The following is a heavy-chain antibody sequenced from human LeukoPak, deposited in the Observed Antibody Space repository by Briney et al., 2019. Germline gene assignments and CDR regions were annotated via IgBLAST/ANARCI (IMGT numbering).Heavy chain of an antibody. Sequence: GASVKVSCKASGYTFTSYGISWVRQAPGQGLEWMGWISAYNGNTNYAQKLQGRVTMTTDTSTSTAYMDLMRLRSDDTAVYYCARDGEAVAGTGFDYWGQGTLVTVSS. D-gene: IGHD6-19*01. J-gene: IGHJ4*02. V-gene: IGHV1-18*04. CDR2: ISAYNGNT. CDR1: GYTFTSYG. CDR3: ARDGEAVAGTGFDY.